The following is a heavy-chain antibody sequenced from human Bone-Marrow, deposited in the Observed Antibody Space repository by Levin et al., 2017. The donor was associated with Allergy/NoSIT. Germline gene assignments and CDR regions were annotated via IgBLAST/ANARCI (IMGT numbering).Heavy chain of an antibody. CDR2: INPSGGNT. J-gene: IGHJ4*02. CDR1: GYTFTSYY. D-gene: IGHD6-13*01. V-gene: IGHV1-46*03. Sequence: GESLKISCEASGYTFTSYYMHWVRQAPGQGLEWMGIINPSGGNTNYAQKFQGRVTMTRDTSTSTVYMQLSSLRSEDTAVYYCARAPPGAIIAATPYFDHWGQGTLVTVSS. CDR3: ARAPPGAIIAATPYFDH.